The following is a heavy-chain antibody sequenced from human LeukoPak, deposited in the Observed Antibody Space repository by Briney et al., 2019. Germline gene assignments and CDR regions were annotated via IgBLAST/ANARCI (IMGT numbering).Heavy chain of an antibody. J-gene: IGHJ6*02. CDR3: ARQGYYGSGSYYNYYYYYGMDV. CDR1: GYSFTSYW. CDR2: IDPSDSYT. V-gene: IGHV5-10-1*01. Sequence: GESLKISCKGSGYSFTSYWISWVRQMPGKGLEWMGRIDPSDSYTNYSPSFQGHVTISADKSISTAYLQWSSLKASDTAMYYCARQGYYGSGSYYNYYYYYGMDVWGQGTTVTVSS. D-gene: IGHD3-10*01.